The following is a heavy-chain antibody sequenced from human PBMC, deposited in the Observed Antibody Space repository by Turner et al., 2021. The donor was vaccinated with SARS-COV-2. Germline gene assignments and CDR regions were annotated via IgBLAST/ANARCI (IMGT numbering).Heavy chain of an antibody. V-gene: IGHV3-23*01. CDR2: VSGLGNTR. J-gene: IGHJ3*02. Sequence: EVQVLESGVGFAQPGGSLRLSCAASGFTFNTYAMRRGRQAPGKGLVWVSVVSGLGNTRVKANSVRGRFTISRDNTKNRVYLQMNSLRPDDTALYYCVRDRPRPGDRDALDIWGQGTMVTVSS. CDR1: GFTFNTYA. CDR3: VRDRPRPGDRDALDI. D-gene: IGHD7-27*01.